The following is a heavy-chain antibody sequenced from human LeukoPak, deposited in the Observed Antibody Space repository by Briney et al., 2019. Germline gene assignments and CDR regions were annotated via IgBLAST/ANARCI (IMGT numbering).Heavy chain of an antibody. CDR2: INHSGST. CDR1: GGSFSGYY. J-gene: IGHJ4*02. D-gene: IGHD2-15*01. CDR3: ARFGRVISFDY. V-gene: IGHV4-34*01. Sequence: SETLSLTCAVYGGSFSGYYWSWIRQPPGKGLEWIGEINHSGSTNYNPSLKSRVTISVDTSKNQFSLKLSSVTAADTAVYYCARFGRVISFDYWGQGTLVTISS.